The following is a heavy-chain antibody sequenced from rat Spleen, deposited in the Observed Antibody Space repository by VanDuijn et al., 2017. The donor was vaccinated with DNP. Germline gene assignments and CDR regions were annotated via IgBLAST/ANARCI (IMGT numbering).Heavy chain of an antibody. J-gene: IGHJ2*01. CDR1: GYSITSNY. Sequence: EVQLQESGSGLVKPSQSLSLTCSVTGYSITSNYWGWIRKFPGNKLEYIGHISYSGSTNYNPSLQSRLSITRDTSKNHFFLHLNSVTTEDTATYYCARWTRYFDYWGQGVMVTVSS. CDR3: ARWTRYFDY. CDR2: ISYSGST. V-gene: IGHV3-1*01. D-gene: IGHD1-7*01.